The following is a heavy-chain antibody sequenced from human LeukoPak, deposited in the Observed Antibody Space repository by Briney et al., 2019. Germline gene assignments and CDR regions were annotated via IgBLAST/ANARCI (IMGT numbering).Heavy chain of an antibody. Sequence: GGSLRLSCAASGFTFITYNMNWVRQAPGKGLEWVSYISSSSSTIYYADSVKGRFTISRDNAKNSLYLQMNSLRAEDTAVYYCARAGRHDSSAWDVRWGQGTLVTVSS. CDR3: ARAGRHDSSAWDVR. V-gene: IGHV3-48*01. CDR2: ISSSSSTI. J-gene: IGHJ4*02. CDR1: GFTFITYN. D-gene: IGHD3-22*01.